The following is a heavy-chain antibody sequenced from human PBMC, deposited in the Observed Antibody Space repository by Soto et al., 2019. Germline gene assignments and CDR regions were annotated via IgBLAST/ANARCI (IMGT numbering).Heavy chain of an antibody. CDR3: AKSKRDLEILKPTVTTFWGPFHI. J-gene: IGHJ3*02. V-gene: IGHV3-9*01. D-gene: IGHD4-17*01. Sequence: EVQLVESGGGLVQPGRSLRLSCAASGFTFDDYAMHWVRQAPGKGPEWVSGITWNSGSRGYAEAVKGRFTISRDNAKNSLYLQMNSLRTEDTALDYCAKSKRDLEILKPTVTTFWGPFHIWGQGTMVTVSS. CDR1: GFTFDDYA. CDR2: ITWNSGSR.